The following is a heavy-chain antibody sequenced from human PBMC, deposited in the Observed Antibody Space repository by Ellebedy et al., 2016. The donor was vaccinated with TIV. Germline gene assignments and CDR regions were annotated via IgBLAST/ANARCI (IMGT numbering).Heavy chain of an antibody. J-gene: IGHJ6*02. CDR2: IWYDGSNK. V-gene: IGHV3-33*08. CDR1: GFTFSSYG. Sequence: GESLKISCAASGFTFSSYGMHWVRQAPGKGLEWVAVIWYDGSNKYYADSVKGRFTISRDNSKNTLYLQMNSLRAEDTAVYYCARDSGREMATMGHYYYGMDVWGQGTTVTVSS. D-gene: IGHD5-24*01. CDR3: ARDSGREMATMGHYYYGMDV.